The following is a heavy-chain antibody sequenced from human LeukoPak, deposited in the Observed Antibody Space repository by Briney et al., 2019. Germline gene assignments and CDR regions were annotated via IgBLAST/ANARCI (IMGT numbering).Heavy chain of an antibody. J-gene: IGHJ5*02. CDR1: GYTFTSYY. D-gene: IGHD3-3*01. CDR2: INPSGGST. CDR3: ARDQVPYYDFWSGYSYNWFDP. Sequence: ASVKVSCKASGYTFTSYYMHWVRQAPGQGLEWMGIINPSGGSTSYAQKFQGRVTMTTDTSTSTAYMELRSLRSDDTAVYYCARDQVPYYDFWSGYSYNWFDPWGQGTLVTVSS. V-gene: IGHV1-46*01.